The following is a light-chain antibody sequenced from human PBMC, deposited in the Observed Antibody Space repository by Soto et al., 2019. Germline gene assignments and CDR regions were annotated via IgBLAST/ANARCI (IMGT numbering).Light chain of an antibody. CDR2: AAS. CDR3: QQSYRTPT. V-gene: IGKV1-39*01. CDR1: QGINSY. J-gene: IGKJ5*01. Sequence: DIQMTQSPSTLSASVGDRVSITCRASQGINSYLAWYQQKPGQAPKPLIYAASSLQSGVPARFSAIGSGKDFTLIISSLQPDDSATYYCQQSYRTPTFGQGTRLEIK.